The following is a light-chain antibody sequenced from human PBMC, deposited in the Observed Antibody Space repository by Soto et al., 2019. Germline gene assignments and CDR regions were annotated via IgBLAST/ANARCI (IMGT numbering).Light chain of an antibody. V-gene: IGKV1-27*01. Sequence: DIQMTQSPSSLSASVGDRVTITCRASQGISNYLAWYQQKPGKVPKLLIYAASTLQSGVPSRFSGSGSGTAFTLTISSLQPEDVATYYCQKYNSAPRGTFGHGTKVEIK. CDR1: QGISNY. CDR3: QKYNSAPRGT. J-gene: IGKJ1*01. CDR2: AAS.